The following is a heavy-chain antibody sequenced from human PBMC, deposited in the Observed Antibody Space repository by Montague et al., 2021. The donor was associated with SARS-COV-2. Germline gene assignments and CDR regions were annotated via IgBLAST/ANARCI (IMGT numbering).Heavy chain of an antibody. V-gene: IGHV4-39*02. CDR1: GGSITNNIDY. J-gene: IGHJ3*01. Sequence: SETLSLTCTVSGGSITNNIDYWTWIRQPPGMGLVWIGSIYYTGNTYYNPSLKSRVTISVVTSKIHFTLKLSSVTAAETAVYYCARLVRDYASSGSPLALDSWGQGTLVTVSS. CDR3: ARLVRDYASSGSPLALDS. D-gene: IGHD3-22*01. CDR2: IYYTGNT.